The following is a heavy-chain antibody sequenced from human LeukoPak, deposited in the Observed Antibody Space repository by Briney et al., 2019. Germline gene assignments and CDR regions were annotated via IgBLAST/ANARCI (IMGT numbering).Heavy chain of an antibody. Sequence: ASVKVSCKASGYTFTSYDINWVRQATGQGLEWMGWMNPNSGNTGYAQKFQGRVTMTRNTSISTAYMELSSLRSEDTPVYYCARGRGYSGYVINWGQGTLVTVSS. CDR2: MNPNSGNT. V-gene: IGHV1-8*01. D-gene: IGHD5-12*01. CDR1: GYTFTSYD. J-gene: IGHJ4*02. CDR3: ARGRGYSGYVIN.